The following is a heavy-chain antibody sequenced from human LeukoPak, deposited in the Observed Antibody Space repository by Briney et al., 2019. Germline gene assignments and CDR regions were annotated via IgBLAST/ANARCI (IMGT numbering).Heavy chain of an antibody. D-gene: IGHD4-17*01. CDR3: ARAGQGVTVSFDY. Sequence: SETLSLSCAVYGGSFSGYYWSWFRQPPGKGLEWIGEINHSGSTNYNPSLKSRVTISVDTSKNQFSLKLSSVTAADTAVYYCARAGQGVTVSFDYWGQGTLVTVSS. CDR2: INHSGST. CDR1: GGSFSGYY. J-gene: IGHJ4*02. V-gene: IGHV4-34*01.